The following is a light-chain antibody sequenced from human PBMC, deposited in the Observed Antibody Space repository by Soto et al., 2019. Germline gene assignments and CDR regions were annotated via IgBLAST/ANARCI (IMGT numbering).Light chain of an antibody. V-gene: IGKV3-20*01. Sequence: EIVLTQSPGTLALSPGEGATLSCRASQNVSKYLAWYQQKPGQVPRLLIYGASSRATGIPDSFSGSGSGTDFTLTISRLEPEDFAVYYCQQYGGSPQTFGQGTKVDI. CDR3: QQYGGSPQT. CDR1: QNVSKY. CDR2: GAS. J-gene: IGKJ1*01.